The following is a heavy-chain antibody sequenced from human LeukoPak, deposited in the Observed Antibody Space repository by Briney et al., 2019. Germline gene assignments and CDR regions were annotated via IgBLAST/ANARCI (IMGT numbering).Heavy chain of an antibody. CDR1: GYTFTSYA. D-gene: IGHD5-18*01. Sequence: ASVKVSCKASGYTFTSYAMNWVRQAPGQGLEWMGWINTNTGNPTYAQGFTGRFVFSLDTSVSTAYLQISSLKAEDTAVYYCARGGYSYAQYYYYGMDVWGQGTTVTVSS. CDR2: INTNTGNP. CDR3: ARGGYSYAQYYYYGMDV. J-gene: IGHJ6*02. V-gene: IGHV7-4-1*02.